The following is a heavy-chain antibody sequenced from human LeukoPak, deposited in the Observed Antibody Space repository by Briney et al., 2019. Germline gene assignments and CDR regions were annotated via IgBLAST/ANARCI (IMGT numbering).Heavy chain of an antibody. CDR2: INHSGST. J-gene: IGHJ4*02. Sequence: SETLSLTCAVYGGSFSGYYWSWIRQPPGKGLEWIGEINHSGSTNYNPSLKSRVTISVDTSKNQFSLKLNSVTAADTAVHYCARDFLLQSEGLFDYWGQGTLVTVSS. D-gene: IGHD4-11*01. CDR3: ARDFLLQSEGLFDY. V-gene: IGHV4-34*01. CDR1: GGSFSGYY.